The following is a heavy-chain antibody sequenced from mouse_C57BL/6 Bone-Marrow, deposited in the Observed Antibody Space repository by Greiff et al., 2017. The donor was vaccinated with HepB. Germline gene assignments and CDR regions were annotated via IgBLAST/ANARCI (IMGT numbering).Heavy chain of an antibody. Sequence: QVHVKQSGAELARPGASVKLSCKASGYTFTSYGISWVKQRTGQGLEWIGEIYPRSGNTYYNEKFKGKATLTADKSSSTAYMELRSLTSEDSAVYFCARDSGSSPWFAYWGQGTLVTVSA. J-gene: IGHJ3*01. CDR1: GYTFTSYG. D-gene: IGHD1-1*01. CDR3: ARDSGSSPWFAY. V-gene: IGHV1-81*01. CDR2: IYPRSGNT.